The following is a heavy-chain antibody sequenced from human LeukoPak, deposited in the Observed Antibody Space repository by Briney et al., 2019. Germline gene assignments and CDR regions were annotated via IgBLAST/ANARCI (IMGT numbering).Heavy chain of an antibody. J-gene: IGHJ6*04. CDR2: ISSSGSTI. CDR3: AELGITMIGGV. V-gene: IGHV3-48*03. Sequence: GGSLRLSCAASGFTFSCYEMNWVRQAPGKGLEWVSYISSSGSTIYYADSVKGRFTISRDSAKNSLYLQMNSLRAEDTAVYYCAELGITMIGGVWGKGTTVTISS. CDR1: GFTFSCYE. D-gene: IGHD3-10*02.